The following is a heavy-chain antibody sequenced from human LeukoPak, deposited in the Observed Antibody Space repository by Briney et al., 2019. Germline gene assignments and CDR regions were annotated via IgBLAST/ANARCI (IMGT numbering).Heavy chain of an antibody. CDR1: GDSVSSNSAA. V-gene: IGHV6-1*01. J-gene: IGHJ6*02. D-gene: IGHD3-22*01. CDR2: TYYRSKWYN. CDR3: ARVTYDNGGYQGYYYGLDV. Sequence: SQTLSLTCVIFGDSVSSNSAAWNWIRQSPSRGLEWLGRTYYRSKWYNDYAVPVKSRININPDTAKNQFSLQLSSVSPEDTAVYYCARVTYDNGGYQGYYYGLDVWGQGTTVTVSS.